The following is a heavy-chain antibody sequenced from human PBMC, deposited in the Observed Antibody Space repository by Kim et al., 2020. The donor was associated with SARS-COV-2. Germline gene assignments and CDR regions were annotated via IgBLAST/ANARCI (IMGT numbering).Heavy chain of an antibody. Sequence: GGSLRLSCAASGFTFDDYAMHWVRQAPGKGLEWVSGISWNSGSIGYADSVKGRFTISRDNAKNSLYLQMNSLRAEDTALYYCAKDKGESHYDILTGYPNDRVGVFDYYYGMDVWGQGTTVTVSS. D-gene: IGHD3-9*01. CDR3: AKDKGESHYDILTGYPNDRVGVFDYYYGMDV. J-gene: IGHJ6*02. CDR1: GFTFDDYA. V-gene: IGHV3-9*01. CDR2: ISWNSGSI.